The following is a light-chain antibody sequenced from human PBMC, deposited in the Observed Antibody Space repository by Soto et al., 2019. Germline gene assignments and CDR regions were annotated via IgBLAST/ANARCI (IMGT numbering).Light chain of an antibody. CDR2: AAS. J-gene: IGKJ3*01. Sequence: DIQMTQSPSSLYASVGDRVTITCRASQGISYYLAWYQQKPGKVPKLLIYAASTLQSGVPSRFSGSGSGTDFTLTISSLQPEDVATYYCQNYNSAPFTFGPGTKVDIK. V-gene: IGKV1-27*01. CDR1: QGISYY. CDR3: QNYNSAPFT.